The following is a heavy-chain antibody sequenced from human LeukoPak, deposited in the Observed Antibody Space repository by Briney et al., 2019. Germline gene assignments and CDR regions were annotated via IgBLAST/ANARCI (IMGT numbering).Heavy chain of an antibody. J-gene: IGHJ5*02. V-gene: IGHV3-7*01. CDR2: IKQDGSQK. D-gene: IGHD1-26*01. CDR3: ARDHQALSIVPGRFDP. CDR1: GFTFSSYW. Sequence: PGGSLRLSCAASGFTFSSYWMSWVRQAPGKGLEWVANIKQDGSQKYYVDSVKGRFTISRDNAKNSLYLQMNSLRAEGTAVYYCARDHQALSIVPGRFDPWGQGTLVTVSS.